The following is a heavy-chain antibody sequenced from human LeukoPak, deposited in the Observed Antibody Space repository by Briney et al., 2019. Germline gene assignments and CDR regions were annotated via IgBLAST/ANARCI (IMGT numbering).Heavy chain of an antibody. V-gene: IGHV3-7*05. Sequence: PGGSLRLSCAASGFTFSSYWMSWVRQAPGRGLEWVANIKEDGSAKYYVDSVKGRFTISRDNAKNPLDLQMNSLRAEDTAVYYCARVGSGWYDFDYWGQGTLVTVSS. CDR3: ARVGSGWYDFDY. J-gene: IGHJ4*02. CDR2: IKEDGSAK. CDR1: GFTFSSYW. D-gene: IGHD6-19*01.